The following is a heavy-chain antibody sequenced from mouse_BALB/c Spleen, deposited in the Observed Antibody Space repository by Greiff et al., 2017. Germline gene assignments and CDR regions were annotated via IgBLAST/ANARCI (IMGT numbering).Heavy chain of an antibody. CDR3: AKPLYGNLLAMDY. CDR1: GFSLTSYG. V-gene: IGHV2-5-1*01. J-gene: IGHJ4*01. Sequence: VKLMESGPSLVQPSQSLSITCTVSGFSLTSYGVHWVRQSPGKGLEWLGVIWRGGSTDYNAAFMSRLSITKDNSKSQVFFKMNSLQADDTAIYYCAKPLYGNLLAMDYWGQGTSVTVSS. D-gene: IGHD2-1*01. CDR2: IWRGGST.